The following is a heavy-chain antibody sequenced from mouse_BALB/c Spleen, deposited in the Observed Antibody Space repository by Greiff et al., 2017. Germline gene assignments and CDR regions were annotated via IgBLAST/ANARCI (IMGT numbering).Heavy chain of an antibody. V-gene: IGHV3-6*02. CDR3: ARVDYDGYAMDY. D-gene: IGHD2-4*01. CDR2: ISYDGSN. Sequence: EVKLMESGPGLVKPSQSLSLTCSVTGYSITSGYYWNWIRQFPGNKLEWMGYISYDGSNNYNPSLKNRISITRDTSKNQFFLKLNSVTTEDTATYYGARVDYDGYAMDYWGQGTSVTVSS. J-gene: IGHJ4*01. CDR1: GYSITSGYY.